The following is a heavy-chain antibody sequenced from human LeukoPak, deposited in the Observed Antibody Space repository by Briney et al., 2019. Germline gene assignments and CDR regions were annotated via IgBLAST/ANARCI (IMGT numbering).Heavy chain of an antibody. V-gene: IGHV4-59*08. CDR2: IYYSERT. CDR3: VRRDNTGWNYFDH. Sequence: SETLSLTCTVSGGSINSHYWSWIRQPPGKGLQWIGDIYYSERTNYNPSLRSRVTISVDTSKNQLSLKLTSVLAADTAMYYCVRRDNTGWNYFDHWGQGVLVTVSS. CDR1: GGSINSHY. D-gene: IGHD6-19*01. J-gene: IGHJ4*02.